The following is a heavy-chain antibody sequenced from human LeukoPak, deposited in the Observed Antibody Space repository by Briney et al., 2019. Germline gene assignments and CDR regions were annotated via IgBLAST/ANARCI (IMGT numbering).Heavy chain of an antibody. Sequence: ASVNVSCKASGYTFTGHYMHWVRQAPGQGLEWMGWIKPNSGGTNYAQKFQGRVTMTRETSITTAYMELSSLRSDVTAVYYCANTDSNGDLLWGQGTLVTVSS. CDR2: IKPNSGGT. D-gene: IGHD4-17*01. V-gene: IGHV1-2*02. CDR1: GYTFTGHY. CDR3: ANTDSNGDLL. J-gene: IGHJ4*02.